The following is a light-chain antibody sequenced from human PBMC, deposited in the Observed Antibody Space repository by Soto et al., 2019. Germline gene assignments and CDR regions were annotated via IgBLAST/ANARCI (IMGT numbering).Light chain of an antibody. Sequence: QSALTQPRSVSGSPGQSVTISCTGTSSDVGGYNYVSWYQQHPGKAPKLMIYDVNKRPSGVPDRFSGSKSGNTASLTISGLQAEDEADYYCCSYAGGYTLVFGGGTKVTVL. CDR2: DVN. V-gene: IGLV2-11*01. CDR1: SSDVGGYNY. CDR3: CSYAGGYTLV. J-gene: IGLJ2*01.